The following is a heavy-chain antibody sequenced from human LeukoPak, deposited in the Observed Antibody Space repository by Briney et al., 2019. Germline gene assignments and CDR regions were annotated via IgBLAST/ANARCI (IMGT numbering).Heavy chain of an antibody. V-gene: IGHV3-23*01. CDR3: AKESAYCGSDCRSLSDH. CDR1: GFTFSSYA. Sequence: GGSLRLSCAASGFTFSSYAMSWVRQAPGKGLGWVSVISGSAGSSFSADSVKGRFTISRDNSKNTLYLQMNSLRVEDAAVYYCAKESAYCGSDCRSLSDHWGQGTPVTVSS. CDR2: ISGSAGSS. J-gene: IGHJ4*02. D-gene: IGHD2-21*02.